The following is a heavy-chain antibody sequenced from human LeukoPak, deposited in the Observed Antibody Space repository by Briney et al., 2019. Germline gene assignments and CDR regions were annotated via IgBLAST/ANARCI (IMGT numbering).Heavy chain of an antibody. J-gene: IGHJ3*02. V-gene: IGHV3-49*04. Sequence: GGSLRLSCTGFGFTFRDYAVSWVRQAPGKGLECIGFIRSKVYGGTTEYAASVKGRFTISRDDSKSIAYLQMNSLKTEDTAVYYCTRDPYYFDSSGYYHHAFDIWGQGTMAAVSS. CDR2: IRSKVYGGTT. CDR3: TRDPYYFDSSGYYHHAFDI. D-gene: IGHD3-22*01. CDR1: GFTFRDYA.